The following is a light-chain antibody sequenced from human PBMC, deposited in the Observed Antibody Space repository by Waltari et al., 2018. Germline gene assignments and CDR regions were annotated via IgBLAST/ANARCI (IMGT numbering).Light chain of an antibody. CDR2: RNT. V-gene: IGLV1-47*01. J-gene: IGLJ3*02. CDR3: AVWDDSLSGRV. Sequence: QSVLTQPPSASGTPGQRVTISCSGTRSNIGNTSVYLYQQLPGTAPKLLIYRNTQRPSGVPDRFSGSKSGTSASLAISGLRSEDEADYYCAVWDDSLSGRVFGGGTKVTVL. CDR1: RSNIGNTS.